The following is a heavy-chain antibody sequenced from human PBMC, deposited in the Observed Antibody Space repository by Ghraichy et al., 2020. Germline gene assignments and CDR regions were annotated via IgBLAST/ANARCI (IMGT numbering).Heavy chain of an antibody. J-gene: IGHJ4*02. CDR3: ARGRFGGGGY. V-gene: IGHV4-59*01. Sequence: SETLSLTCTVSGGSMSSYYWSWTRQPPGKGLEWIGYIYSSGSTNYNPSLKSRATVSVDTSKNQFSLKLSSVTAADTAVYYCARGRFGGGGYWGQGTLVTVSS. CDR2: IYSSGST. CDR1: GGSMSSYY. D-gene: IGHD3-10*01.